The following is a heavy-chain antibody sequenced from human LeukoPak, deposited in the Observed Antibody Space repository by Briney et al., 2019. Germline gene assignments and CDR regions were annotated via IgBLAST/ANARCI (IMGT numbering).Heavy chain of an antibody. CDR2: ISGSGGST. Sequence: GGSLRLSCAASGFTFSSYAMSWVRQAPGKGLEWVSAISGSGGSTYYADSVKGRFTISRDNSKNTLYLQMNSLRAEDTAVYYCAKGGSYYDSSGYYLWGQGTLVTVSS. D-gene: IGHD3-22*01. CDR3: AKGGSYYDSSGYYL. CDR1: GFTFSSYA. J-gene: IGHJ5*02. V-gene: IGHV3-23*01.